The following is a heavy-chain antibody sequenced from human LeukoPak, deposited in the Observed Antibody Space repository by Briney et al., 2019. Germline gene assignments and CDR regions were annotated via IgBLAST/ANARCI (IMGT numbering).Heavy chain of an antibody. CDR2: IYSGGST. CDR3: TTELDVRPNHY. J-gene: IGHJ4*02. Sequence: PGGSLRLSCAASGFTVSSNYMSWVRQAPGKGLEWVSVIYSGGSTYYADSVKGRFTISRDDSKNTLYLQMNSLKSEDTAVYYCTTELDVRPNHYWGQGILVTVSS. D-gene: IGHD1-14*01. V-gene: IGHV3-66*01. CDR1: GFTVSSNY.